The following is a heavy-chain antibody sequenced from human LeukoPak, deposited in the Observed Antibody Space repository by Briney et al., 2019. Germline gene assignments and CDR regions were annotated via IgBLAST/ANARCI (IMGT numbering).Heavy chain of an antibody. J-gene: IGHJ5*02. V-gene: IGHV1-2*06. CDR3: ARLSTSPHHFP. CDR2: INPNSGDT. Sequence: GASVKVSCKASGGAFSSYAISWVRQAPGQGLEWMGRINPNSGDTYYTQDFQGRITMTRDTSLSTAYLELSTLRSNDTAVYYCARLSTSPHHFPWGQGTLVTVSS. CDR1: GGAFSSYA. D-gene: IGHD5/OR15-5a*01.